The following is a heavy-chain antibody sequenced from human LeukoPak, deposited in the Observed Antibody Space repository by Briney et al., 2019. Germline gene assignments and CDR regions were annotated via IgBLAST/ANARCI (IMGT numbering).Heavy chain of an antibody. V-gene: IGHV1-8*01. CDR1: GYTFTSYD. Sequence: ASVKVSCKASGYTFTSYDINWVRQATGQGLEWMGWMNPNSGNTGYAQKFQGRVTMTRNTSISTAYTELSSLRSEDTAVYYCARGQYSSGWYKLSYWGQGTLVTVSS. J-gene: IGHJ4*02. CDR2: MNPNSGNT. CDR3: ARGQYSSGWYKLSY. D-gene: IGHD6-19*01.